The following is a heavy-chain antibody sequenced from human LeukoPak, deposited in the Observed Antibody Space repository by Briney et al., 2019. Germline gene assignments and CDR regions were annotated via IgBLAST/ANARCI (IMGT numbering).Heavy chain of an antibody. CDR1: GFTFSNAW. Sequence: GGSLRLSCAASGFTFSNAWMSWVCQAPGKGLEWVGRIKSKTDGGTTDYAAPVKGRFTISRDDSKNTLYLQMNSLKTEDTAVYYCTAIVVVTSYFDYWGQGTLVTVSS. CDR2: IKSKTDGGTT. CDR3: TAIVVVTSYFDY. D-gene: IGHD2-21*02. V-gene: IGHV3-15*01. J-gene: IGHJ4*02.